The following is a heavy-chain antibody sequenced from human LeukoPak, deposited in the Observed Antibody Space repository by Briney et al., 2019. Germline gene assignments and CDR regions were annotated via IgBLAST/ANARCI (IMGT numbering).Heavy chain of an antibody. V-gene: IGHV3-30*04. CDR2: ISYDGINQ. Sequence: GGSLRLSCATSGFTLSSYAMHWVRQAPGKGLEWVALISYDGINQYYADSVKGRFIISRDNSKNTLYLQLNSLRLEDTAVYYCTLTTFGVVYYFDHWGQGTLVTVSS. J-gene: IGHJ4*02. D-gene: IGHD1/OR15-1a*01. CDR3: TLTTFGVVYYFDH. CDR1: GFTLSSYA.